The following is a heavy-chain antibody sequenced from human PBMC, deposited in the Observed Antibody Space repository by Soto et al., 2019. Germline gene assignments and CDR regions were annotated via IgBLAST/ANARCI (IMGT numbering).Heavy chain of an antibody. V-gene: IGHV1-8*01. J-gene: IGHJ3*02. CDR3: ARYVWAGSFDI. CDR2: MNPNSGDT. CDR1: GYTFTNYD. Sequence: QVQLVQSGAEVKKPGASVKVSCKASGYTFTNYDIEWVRQAAGQGLEWLGWMNPNSGDTGYAQPFQGRVTLTRATSISTAYMELRNLRSEDTGMYYCARYVWAGSFDIWGQGTLVTVSS. D-gene: IGHD3-10*02.